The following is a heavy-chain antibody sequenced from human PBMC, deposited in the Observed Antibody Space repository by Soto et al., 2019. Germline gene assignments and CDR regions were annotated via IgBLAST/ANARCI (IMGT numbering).Heavy chain of an antibody. CDR3: AGQIAAAGDTFDY. J-gene: IGHJ4*02. CDR2: IWYDGSNK. CDR1: GFTFSSYG. V-gene: IGHV3-33*01. Sequence: GGSLRLSCAASGFTFSSYGMHWVRQAPGKGLEWVAVIWYDGSNKYYADSVKGRFTISRDNSKNTLYLQMNSLRAEDTAVYYCAGQIAAAGDTFDYCGQGTLVTVSS. D-gene: IGHD6-13*01.